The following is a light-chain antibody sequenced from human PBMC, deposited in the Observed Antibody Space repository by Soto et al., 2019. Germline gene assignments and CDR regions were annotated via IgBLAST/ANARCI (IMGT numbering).Light chain of an antibody. J-gene: IGKJ1*01. Sequence: EVVLTQSPGTLSLSPGERATLSCRASQSVTSKYFAWYQQKPGQAPRLLIYGAFRRATGIPDRFSGSGSGTDFTLTITRLEPEDFAVYYCQQYGNSPWTFGQGTKVEVK. V-gene: IGKV3-20*01. CDR3: QQYGNSPWT. CDR1: QSVTSKY. CDR2: GAF.